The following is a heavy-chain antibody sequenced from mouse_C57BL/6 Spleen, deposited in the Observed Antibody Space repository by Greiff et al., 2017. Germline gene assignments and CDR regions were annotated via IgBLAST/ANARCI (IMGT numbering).Heavy chain of an antibody. CDR3: ARSELGHNY. CDR1: GYAFTNYL. V-gene: IGHV1-54*01. CDR2: INPGSGGT. Sequence: QVQLQQSGAELVRPGTSVKVSCKASGYAFTNYLIEWVKQRPGQGLEWIGVINPGSGGTNYNEKFKGKATLTADKSSSTAYMQLSSLTSEDSAVYFCARSELGHNYWGQGTTLTVSS. D-gene: IGHD4-1*01. J-gene: IGHJ2*01.